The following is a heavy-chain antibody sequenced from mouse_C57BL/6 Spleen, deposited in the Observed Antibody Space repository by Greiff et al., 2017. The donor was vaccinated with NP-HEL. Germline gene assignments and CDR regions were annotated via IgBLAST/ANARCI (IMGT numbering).Heavy chain of an antibody. CDR1: GYAFSSYW. D-gene: IGHD2-4*01. CDR2: IYPGDGDT. V-gene: IGHV1-80*01. J-gene: IGHJ3*01. CDR3: ARKEIYYDYDGAWFAD. Sequence: QVQLQQSGAELVKPGASVKISCKASGYAFSSYWMNWVKQRPGKGLEWIGQIYPGDGDTNYNGKFKGKATLTADKSSSTAYMQLSSLTCEDSAVYFCARKEIYYDYDGAWFADWGQGTLVTVSA.